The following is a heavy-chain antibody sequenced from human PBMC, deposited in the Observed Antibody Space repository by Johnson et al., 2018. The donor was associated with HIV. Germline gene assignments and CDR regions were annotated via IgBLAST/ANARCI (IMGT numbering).Heavy chain of an antibody. CDR3: TTDLIVVIPIGAFDV. Sequence: VQLVESGGGVVRPGGSLRLSCAASGFTFNNVWMSWVRQAPGKGLEWVGRIKSKTDGGTTYFAAPVKGRFSISRDDSKNTLYLQMNSLKTEDTAVYYCTTDLIVVIPIGAFDVWGQGTMVTVSS. D-gene: IGHD3-22*01. J-gene: IGHJ3*01. CDR2: IKSKTDGGTT. CDR1: GFTFNNVW. V-gene: IGHV3-15*01.